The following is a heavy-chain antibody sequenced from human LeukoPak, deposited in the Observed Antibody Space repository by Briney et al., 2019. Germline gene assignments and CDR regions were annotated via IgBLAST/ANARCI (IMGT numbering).Heavy chain of an antibody. V-gene: IGHV4-39*01. Sequence: SETLSLTCTVSGGSISSSSYYWGWIRQPPGKGLEWIGSIYYSGSTYYNPSLKSRVTISVDTSKNQFSLKLSSVTAADTAVYYCARIGYSSSSFDFWGQGTLVTVSS. CDR2: IYYSGST. D-gene: IGHD6-6*01. CDR3: ARIGYSSSSFDF. CDR1: GGSISSSSYY. J-gene: IGHJ4*02.